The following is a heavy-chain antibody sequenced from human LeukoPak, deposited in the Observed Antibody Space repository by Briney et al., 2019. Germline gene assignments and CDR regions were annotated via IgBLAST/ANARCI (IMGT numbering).Heavy chain of an antibody. CDR2: ISSSSSHI. CDR3: AKGAAAGYRYYFDY. J-gene: IGHJ4*02. Sequence: PGGSLRLSCAASGFTFSSYTMTWVRQAPGKGLEWVSSISSSSSHIYYADSVKGRFTISRDNSKNTLYLQMNSLRAEDTAVYYCAKGAAAGYRYYFDYWGQGTLVTVSS. D-gene: IGHD6-13*01. CDR1: GFTFSSYT. V-gene: IGHV3-21*04.